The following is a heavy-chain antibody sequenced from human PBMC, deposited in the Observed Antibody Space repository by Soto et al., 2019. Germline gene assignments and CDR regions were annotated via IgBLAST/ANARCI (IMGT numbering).Heavy chain of an antibody. J-gene: IGHJ5*01. D-gene: IGHD3-16*01. CDR1: GDSISNGAYY. CDR3: ERASHTFRFDS. Sequence: SETLSLTCTVSGDSISNGAYYWGWIRQHPGKGPEWIGYIYYSGSAYYNPSLKSRITISLDTSKNQFSLNLSSVTAADTAVYYCERASHTFRFDSWGQGTLVTVYS. CDR2: IYYSGSA. V-gene: IGHV4-31*03.